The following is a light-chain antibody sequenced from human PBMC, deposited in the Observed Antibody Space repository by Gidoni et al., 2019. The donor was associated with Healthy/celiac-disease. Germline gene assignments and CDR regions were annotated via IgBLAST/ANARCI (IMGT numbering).Light chain of an antibody. CDR2: AAS. V-gene: IGKV1-NL1*01. J-gene: IGKJ4*01. Sequence: DIQMTQSPSSLSASVGDRVTITCRARQGISNSLAWYQQKPGTAPKLLLYAASRLESGVPSRFSGSGSGTDYTLTISSLQPEDFATYYCQQYYSTPRTFGGGTKVEIK. CDR1: QGISNS. CDR3: QQYYSTPRT.